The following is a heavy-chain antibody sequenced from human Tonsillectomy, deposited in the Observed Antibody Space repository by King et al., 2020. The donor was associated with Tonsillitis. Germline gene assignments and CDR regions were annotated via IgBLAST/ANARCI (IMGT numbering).Heavy chain of an antibody. CDR1: GFTFSSYA. D-gene: IGHD2-15*01. CDR3: AKGNRNCSGGSCPRSLYYYAMDV. J-gene: IGHJ6*02. CDR2: TSGSTGKT. V-gene: IGHV3-23*04. Sequence: VQLVESGGGLVQPGGSLRLSCAASGFTFSSYAMSWVRQAPGKGLEWVSATSGSTGKTYYADSVKGRFTISRDNSKNTLYLQMNSLRAEDTAVYYCAKGNRNCSGGSCPRSLYYYAMDVWGQGTTVTVPS.